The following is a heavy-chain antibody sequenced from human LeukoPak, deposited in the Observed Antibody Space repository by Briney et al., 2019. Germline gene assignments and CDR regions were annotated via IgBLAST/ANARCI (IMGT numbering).Heavy chain of an antibody. Sequence: PGGSLRLSCAASRFTFSSYWMSWVRQAPGKGLEWVANIKQDGSEKYYVDSVKGRFTISRDNAKNSLYLQMNSLRAEDTAVYYCARWIQLTFDYWGQGTLVTVSS. CDR1: RFTFSSYW. V-gene: IGHV3-7*03. D-gene: IGHD5-18*01. J-gene: IGHJ4*02. CDR2: IKQDGSEK. CDR3: ARWIQLTFDY.